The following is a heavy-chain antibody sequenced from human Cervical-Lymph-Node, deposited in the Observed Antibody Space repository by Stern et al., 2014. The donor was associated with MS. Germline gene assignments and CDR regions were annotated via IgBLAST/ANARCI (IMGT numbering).Heavy chain of an antibody. CDR1: GFSFSTYW. CDR3: ARGKNYFDY. V-gene: IGHV3-74*02. CDR2: INSDGSST. J-gene: IGHJ4*02. Sequence: VQLVESGGGLVQPGGSLRLSCAASGFSFSTYWMHWVRQAPGKGLVWVSGINSDGSSTNYADSVKGRVTISRDNAKNTLHLQMNSLRAEDTAVYYCARGKNYFDYWGQGTLVTVSS. D-gene: IGHD4-23*01.